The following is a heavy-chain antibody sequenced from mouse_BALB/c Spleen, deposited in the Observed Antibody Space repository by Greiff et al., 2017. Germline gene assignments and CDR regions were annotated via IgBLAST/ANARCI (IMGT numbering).Heavy chain of an antibody. V-gene: IGHV5-9-4*01. CDR3: AFKTARASMDY. CDR2: ISSGGSYT. Sequence: EVKLVESGGGLVKPGGSLKLSCAASGFTFSSYAMSWVRQSPEKRLEWVAEISSGGSYTYYPDTVTGRFTISRDNAKNTLYLEMSSLRSEDTAMYYCAFKTARASMDYWGQGTSVTVSS. J-gene: IGHJ4*01. D-gene: IGHD3-2*01. CDR1: GFTFSSYA.